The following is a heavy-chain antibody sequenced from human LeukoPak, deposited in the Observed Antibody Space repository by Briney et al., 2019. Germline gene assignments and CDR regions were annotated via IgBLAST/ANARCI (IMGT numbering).Heavy chain of an antibody. V-gene: IGHV4-34*01. D-gene: IGHD3-22*01. CDR3: ARYYDGSGYWFDP. CDR1: GGSFSGYY. J-gene: IGHJ5*02. Sequence: SETLSLTCAVYGGSFSGYYWSWIRQPPGKGLEWIGEINHSGSTNYNPSFKSRVTISVDTSKNQFSLKLSSVTAADTAVYYCARYYDGSGYWFDPWGQGTLVTVSS. CDR2: INHSGST.